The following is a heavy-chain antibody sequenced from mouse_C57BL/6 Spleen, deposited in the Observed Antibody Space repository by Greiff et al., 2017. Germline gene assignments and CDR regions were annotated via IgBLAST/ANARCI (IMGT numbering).Heavy chain of an antibody. CDR1: GFTFSDYY. D-gene: IGHD2-4*01. CDR2: INYDGSST. CDR3: ASDRRLRRPGAMDY. V-gene: IGHV5-16*01. Sequence: EVQLVESEGGLVQPGSSMKLSCTASGFTFSDYYMAWVRQVPEKGLEWVANINYDGSSTYYLDSLKSRFIISIDNAKHILYLQMSSLKSEDTATYYCASDRRLRRPGAMDYWGQGTSVTVSS. J-gene: IGHJ4*01.